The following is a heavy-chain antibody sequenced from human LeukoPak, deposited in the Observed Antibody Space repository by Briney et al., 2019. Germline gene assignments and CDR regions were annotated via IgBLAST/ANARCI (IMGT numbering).Heavy chain of an antibody. Sequence: GGSLRLSCAASGFTVSSNYMSWVRQAPGKGLEWVSVIYSGGSTYYADSVEGRFTISRHNSKNTLYLQMNSLRAEDTAVYYCARESRDYDYVWGSYRRYFDYWGQGTLVTVSS. CDR3: ARESRDYDYVWGSYRRYFDY. CDR2: IYSGGST. CDR1: GFTVSSNY. V-gene: IGHV3-53*04. D-gene: IGHD3-16*02. J-gene: IGHJ4*02.